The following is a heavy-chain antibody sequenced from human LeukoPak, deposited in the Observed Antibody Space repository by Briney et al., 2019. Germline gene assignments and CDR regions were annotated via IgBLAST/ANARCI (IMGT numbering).Heavy chain of an antibody. Sequence: AGGSLRLSCAASGITFSSYAMSWVRQAPGKGLEWVSVISGSGGSTYYADSVKGRFTISRDNSKNTLYLQMNSLRAEDTAVYYCAKYLPNQLLKDWGQGTLVTVSS. CDR2: ISGSGGST. CDR1: GITFSSYA. D-gene: IGHD2-2*01. CDR3: AKYLPNQLLKD. V-gene: IGHV3-23*01. J-gene: IGHJ4*02.